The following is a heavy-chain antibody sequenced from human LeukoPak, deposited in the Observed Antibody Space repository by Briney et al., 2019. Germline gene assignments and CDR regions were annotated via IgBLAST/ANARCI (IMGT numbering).Heavy chain of an antibody. J-gene: IGHJ4*02. Sequence: AGGSLRLSCAASGFTFSSYAMSWVRQAPGKGLEWVSAISGSGGSTYYADSVKGRFTISRDNAKNSLYLQMNSLRAEDTAVYYCASNYQYGGNLPFDYWGQGTLVTVSS. V-gene: IGHV3-23*01. CDR3: ASNYQYGGNLPFDY. CDR2: ISGSGGST. CDR1: GFTFSSYA. D-gene: IGHD4-23*01.